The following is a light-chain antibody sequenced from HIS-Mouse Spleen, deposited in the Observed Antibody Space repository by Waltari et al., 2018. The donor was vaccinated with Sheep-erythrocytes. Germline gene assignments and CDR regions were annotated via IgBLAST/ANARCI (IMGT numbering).Light chain of an antibody. CDR2: DVS. CDR3: CSYAGSYNHV. Sequence: QSALTQPRPVSGPPGQSVTISFTGTSRAVGCCNYVAWYQQHPGKAPKLMIYDVSKRPSGVPDRFSGSKSGNTASLTISGLQAEDEADYYCCSYAGSYNHVFATGTKVTVL. J-gene: IGLJ1*01. V-gene: IGLV2-11*01. CDR1: SRAVGCCNY.